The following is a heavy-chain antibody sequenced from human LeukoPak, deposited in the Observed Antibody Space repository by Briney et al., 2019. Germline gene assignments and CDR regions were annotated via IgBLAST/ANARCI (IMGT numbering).Heavy chain of an antibody. CDR2: INSDGSST. D-gene: IGHD3-10*01. CDR1: GFTFSRYW. J-gene: IGHJ4*02. CDR3: VRDNYGVDY. Sequence: PGGSLRLSCAASGFTFSRYWMQWVRQAPGKGLVWVSHINSDGSSTTYADSVKGRFTTPRDNAKNTLYLQMNSLRAEDTAVYYCVRDNYGVDYWGQGTLVTVSS. V-gene: IGHV3-74*03.